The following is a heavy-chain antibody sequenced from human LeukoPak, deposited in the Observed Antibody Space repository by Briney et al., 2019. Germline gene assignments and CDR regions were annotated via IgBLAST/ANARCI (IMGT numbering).Heavy chain of an antibody. Sequence: WVRQAPGKGLEWIGHIYKIGTTNYNPSLKSRLTISADTSKNQFSLKLRSVTAADTAVYYCVIGVGWQPDYWGQGALVTVSS. V-gene: IGHV4-59*01. D-gene: IGHD2-15*01. CDR3: VIGVGWQPDY. CDR2: IYKIGTT. J-gene: IGHJ4*02.